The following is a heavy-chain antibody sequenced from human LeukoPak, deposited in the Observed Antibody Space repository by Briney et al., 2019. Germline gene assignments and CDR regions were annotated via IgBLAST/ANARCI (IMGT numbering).Heavy chain of an antibody. V-gene: IGHV3-21*01. CDR3: ARDSSWGGGFDH. D-gene: IGHD3-16*01. Sequence: GGSLRLSCAASEFPFSVYAMTWVRQAPGKGLEWVSTISHSGNYVYYADSVKGRFNISRDNAQHSLSLQMDSLSADDTAVYYGARDSSWGGGFDHWGHGTLVTVSS. CDR1: EFPFSVYA. CDR2: ISHSGNYV. J-gene: IGHJ4*01.